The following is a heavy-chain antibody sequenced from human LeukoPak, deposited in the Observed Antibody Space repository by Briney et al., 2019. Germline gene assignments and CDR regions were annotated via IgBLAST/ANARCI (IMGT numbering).Heavy chain of an antibody. CDR2: IIPIFGTA. CDR3: ARGVWSGAQKGYCSSTSCLAPFDY. Sequence: SVKVSCKASGGTFSSYAISWVRQAPGQGLEWMGGIIPIFGTANYAQKFQGRVTITTDESTSTAYMELSSLRSEDTAVYYCARGVWSGAQKGYCSSTSCLAPFDYWGQGTLVTVSS. V-gene: IGHV1-69*05. D-gene: IGHD2-2*01. J-gene: IGHJ4*02. CDR1: GGTFSSYA.